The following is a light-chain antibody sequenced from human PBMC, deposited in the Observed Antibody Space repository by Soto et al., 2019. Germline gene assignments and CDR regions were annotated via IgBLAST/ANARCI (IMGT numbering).Light chain of an antibody. Sequence: ETVMTQSPATLSVSPGERATLSCRASQSLNSNLAWYQQKPGQAPRLLIDGASDRATGIPDRFSGSGYGTEFTLSISSLQSEDFAVYHCQQYDSSPRTFGQGTKV. CDR1: QSLNSN. V-gene: IGKV3-15*01. CDR2: GAS. CDR3: QQYDSSPRT. J-gene: IGKJ1*01.